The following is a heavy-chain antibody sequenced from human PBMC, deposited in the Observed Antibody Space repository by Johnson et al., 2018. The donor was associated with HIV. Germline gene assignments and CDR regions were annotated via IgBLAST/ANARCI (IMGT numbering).Heavy chain of an antibody. CDR3: AREMATIRGYAFDI. CDR2: ISYDGSNK. Sequence: QVQVVESGGGVVQPGRSLRLSCAASGFTFSSYAMHWVRQAPGKGLEWVAVISYDGSNKYYADSVKGRFTISRDNSKHTLYLQMNSLRAEDTAMYYCAREMATIRGYAFDIWGQGTMVTVSS. V-gene: IGHV3-30-3*01. CDR1: GFTFSSYA. J-gene: IGHJ3*02. D-gene: IGHD5-24*01.